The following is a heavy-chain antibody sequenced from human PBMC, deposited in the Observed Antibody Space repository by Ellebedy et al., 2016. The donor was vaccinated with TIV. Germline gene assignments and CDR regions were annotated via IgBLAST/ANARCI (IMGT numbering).Heavy chain of an antibody. CDR2: ISGSGGST. D-gene: IGHD4-11*01. CDR1: GFTLSDYY. V-gene: IGHV3-23*01. CDR3: ARVIPLTTVTTVDYYFDY. Sequence: GGSLRLSCAASGFTLSDYYMSWIRQAPGKGLEWVSAISGSGGSTYYADSVKGRFTISRDNSKNTLYLQMNSLRAEDTAVYYCARVIPLTTVTTVDYYFDYWGQGTLVTVSS. J-gene: IGHJ4*02.